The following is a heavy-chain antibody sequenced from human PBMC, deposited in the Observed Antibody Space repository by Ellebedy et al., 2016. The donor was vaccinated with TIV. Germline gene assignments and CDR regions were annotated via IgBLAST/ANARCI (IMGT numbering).Heavy chain of an antibody. CDR3: AREHISLVAGYFDY. D-gene: IGHD2-21*02. CDR1: GFTFSSYA. J-gene: IGHJ4*02. V-gene: IGHV3-30*04. CDR2: ISYDGSNK. Sequence: GGSLRLXCAASGFTFSSYAMHWVRQAPGKGLEWVAVISYDGSNKYYADSVKGRFTISRDNSKNTLYLQMNSLRAEDTAVYYCAREHISLVAGYFDYWGQGTLVTVSS.